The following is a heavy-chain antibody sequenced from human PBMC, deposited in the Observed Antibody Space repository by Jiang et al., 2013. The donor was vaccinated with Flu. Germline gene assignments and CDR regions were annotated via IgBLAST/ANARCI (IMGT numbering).Heavy chain of an antibody. CDR2: IYPGDSDT. J-gene: IGHJ5*02. D-gene: IGHD6-13*01. V-gene: IGHV5-51*01. CDR3: ARLRPPWKHSSSWYKPNWFDP. Sequence: IYPGDSDTRYSPSFQGQVTISADKSISTAYLQWSSLKASDTAMYYCARLRPPWKHSSSWYKPNWFDPWGQGTLVTVSS.